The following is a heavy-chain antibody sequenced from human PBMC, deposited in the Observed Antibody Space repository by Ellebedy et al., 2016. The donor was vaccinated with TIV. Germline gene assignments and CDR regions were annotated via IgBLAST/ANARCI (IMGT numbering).Heavy chain of an antibody. J-gene: IGHJ1*01. CDR1: GYTFTGYY. CDR3: ATEVIAVSFQH. CDR2: INPNSGGT. Sequence: ASVKVSXXASGYTFTGYYMHWVRQAPGQGLEWMGWINPNSGGTNYAQKFQGWVTMTRDTSISTAYMELSRLRSDDTAVYYCATEVIAVSFQHWGQGTLVTVSS. D-gene: IGHD2-21*01. V-gene: IGHV1-2*04.